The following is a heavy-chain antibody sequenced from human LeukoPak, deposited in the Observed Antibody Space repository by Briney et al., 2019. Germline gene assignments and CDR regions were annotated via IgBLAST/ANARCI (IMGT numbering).Heavy chain of an antibody. CDR3: ARVFGPYCSSTSCYKGHFDY. D-gene: IGHD2-2*02. V-gene: IGHV4-34*01. Sequence: PSETLSLTCAVYGGSFSGYYWSWIRQPPGKGLEGIGEINHSGSTNYNPSLKSRVTISVDTSKNQFSLKLSSVTAADTAVYYCARVFGPYCSSTSCYKGHFDYWGQGTLVTVSS. CDR2: INHSGST. J-gene: IGHJ4*02. CDR1: GGSFSGYY.